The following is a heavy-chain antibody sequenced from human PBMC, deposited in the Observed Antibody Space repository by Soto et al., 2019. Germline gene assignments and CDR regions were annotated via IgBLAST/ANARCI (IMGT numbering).Heavy chain of an antibody. CDR1: GYTFTGYY. J-gene: IGHJ5*02. CDR3: ARGVRRITMVRGVYNWFDP. V-gene: IGHV1-2*04. CDR2: INPNSGGT. D-gene: IGHD3-10*01. Sequence: VASVKVSCKASGYTFTGYYMHWVRQAPGQGLEWMGWINPNSGGTNYAQKFQGWVTMTRDTSISTAYMELSRLRSDDTAVYYCARGVRRITMVRGVYNWFDPWGQGTLVTVSS.